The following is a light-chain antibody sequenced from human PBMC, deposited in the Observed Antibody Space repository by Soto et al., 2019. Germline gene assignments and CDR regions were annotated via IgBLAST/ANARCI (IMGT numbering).Light chain of an antibody. Sequence: DIQMTQSPSSLFASVGDRVTITCRASQRIATYLNWYQQKTGKVPSLLIYAASTLQSGVSSRFSGSGSGTDFNLTITDLQTEDFANYYCQQSYSTALTFGGGTKVEIK. CDR1: QRIATY. CDR3: QQSYSTALT. CDR2: AAS. V-gene: IGKV1-39*01. J-gene: IGKJ4*01.